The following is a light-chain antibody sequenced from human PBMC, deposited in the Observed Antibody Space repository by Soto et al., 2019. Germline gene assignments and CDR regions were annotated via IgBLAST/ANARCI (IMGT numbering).Light chain of an antibody. CDR2: GAS. Sequence: EIVLTQSPGTLSLSPGERATLSCRASQSVSSSYVAWYQQTPGQAPRLLIYGASSRATVIPDRFSGSGSGTDFTLTISSLEPEDFAVYYCQQFGNSPYTFGQGTRLEIK. CDR3: QQFGNSPYT. CDR1: QSVSSSY. V-gene: IGKV3-20*01. J-gene: IGKJ2*01.